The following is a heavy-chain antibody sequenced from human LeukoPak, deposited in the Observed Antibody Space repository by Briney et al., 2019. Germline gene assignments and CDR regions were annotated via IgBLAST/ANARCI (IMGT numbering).Heavy chain of an antibody. Sequence: PGGSLRPSCTASGFTFSSYWMNWVRQAPGKGLEWVANIKEDGNEKYYVDSVKGRFTVSRDNAKNSLYLQMNSLRAEDTAVYYCARGSGSDIWGQGTMVTVSS. CDR1: GFTFSSYW. J-gene: IGHJ3*02. V-gene: IGHV3-7*04. CDR3: ARGSGSDI. D-gene: IGHD3-10*01. CDR2: IKEDGNEK.